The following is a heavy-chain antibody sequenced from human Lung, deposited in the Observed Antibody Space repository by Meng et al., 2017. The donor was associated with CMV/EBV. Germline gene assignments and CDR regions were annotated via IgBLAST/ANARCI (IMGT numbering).Heavy chain of an antibody. Sequence: GGSLRLSCAASGFTFSSYGTHWVRQAPGKGLEWVAFIRYDGSNKYYADSVKGRFTISRDNSKNTLYLQMNSLRAEDTAVYYCAKDPNPHYYDSSGLDYWGQGTLVTVSS. CDR3: AKDPNPHYYDSSGLDY. CDR2: IRYDGSNK. CDR1: GFTFSSYG. D-gene: IGHD3-22*01. V-gene: IGHV3-30*02. J-gene: IGHJ4*02.